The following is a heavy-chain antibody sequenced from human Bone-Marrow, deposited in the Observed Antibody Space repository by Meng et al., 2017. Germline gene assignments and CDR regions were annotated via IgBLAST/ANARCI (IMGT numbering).Heavy chain of an antibody. D-gene: IGHD6-19*01. CDR3: ARKYSSGWEPGYFDY. J-gene: IGHJ4*02. CDR1: GFTFSSYA. CDR2: ISYDGSNK. V-gene: IGHV3-30*04. Sequence: GGSLRLSCAASGFTFSSYAMHWVRQAPGKGLEWVAAISYDGSNKYYADSVKGRFTISRDNSKNTLYLQMNSLRAEDTAVYYCARKYSSGWEPGYFDYWGQGTLVTVSS.